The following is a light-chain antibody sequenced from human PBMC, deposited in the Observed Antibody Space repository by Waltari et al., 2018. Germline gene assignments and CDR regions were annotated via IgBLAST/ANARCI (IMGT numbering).Light chain of an antibody. CDR3: QQYNNWPPLT. V-gene: IGKV3-15*01. CDR2: GAS. CDR1: QSVSSN. J-gene: IGKJ4*01. Sequence: EIVMTQSPATLSVSPGERATLSRRASQSVSSNLAWYQQKPGQAPRPLIYGASTRATGIPARFSGSGSGTEFTLTISSLQSEDFAVYYCQQYNNWPPLTFGGGTKVEIK.